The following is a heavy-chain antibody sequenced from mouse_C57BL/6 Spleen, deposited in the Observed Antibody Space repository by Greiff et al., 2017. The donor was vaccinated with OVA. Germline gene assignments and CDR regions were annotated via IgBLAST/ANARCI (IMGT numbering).Heavy chain of an antibody. CDR2: IYPRSGNT. CDR3: ARRETGYFDY. CDR1: GYTFTSYG. V-gene: IGHV1-81*01. D-gene: IGHD4-1*01. J-gene: IGHJ2*01. Sequence: VQGVESGAELARPGASVKLSCKASGYTFTSYGISWVKQRTGQGLEWIGEIYPRSGNTYYNEKFKGKATLTADKSSSTAYMELRSLTSEDSAVYFCARRETGYFDYWGQGTTLTVSS.